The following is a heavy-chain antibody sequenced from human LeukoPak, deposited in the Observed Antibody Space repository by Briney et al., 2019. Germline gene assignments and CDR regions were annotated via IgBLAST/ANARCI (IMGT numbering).Heavy chain of an antibody. CDR1: GFAFSSYW. J-gene: IGHJ5*02. V-gene: IGHV3-7*04. Sequence: GGSLRLSCAASGFAFSSYWMSGVRQAPGKGLEWVASIKQDGSEKYYVDSVKGRFTISRDNAKNSLYLQMNSLRAEDTAVYYCARGHSSSPNWFDPWGQGTLVTVSS. CDR3: ARGHSSSPNWFDP. CDR2: IKQDGSEK. D-gene: IGHD6-13*01.